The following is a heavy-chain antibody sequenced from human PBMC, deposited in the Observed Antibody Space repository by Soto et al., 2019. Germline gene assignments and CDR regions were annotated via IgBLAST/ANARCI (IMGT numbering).Heavy chain of an antibody. J-gene: IGHJ6*02. Sequence: QPGGSLRLPCAASGFTFSSYWMSWVRQAQAKGQEWVANINQDGSENYYEDSVKSRFTITRDNAKNSQYLQMNSPRAADTTAYYCSRDQMAVGSYDGSGAYHYNYHGFDIWGQGTTVTVSS. V-gene: IGHV3-7*03. CDR2: INQDGSEN. CDR1: GFTFSSYW. CDR3: SRDQMAVGSYDGSGAYHYNYHGFDI. D-gene: IGHD3-22*01.